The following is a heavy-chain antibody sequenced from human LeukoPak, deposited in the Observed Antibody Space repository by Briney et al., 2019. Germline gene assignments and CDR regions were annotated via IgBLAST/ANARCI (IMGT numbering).Heavy chain of an antibody. CDR3: ARGRSAMRMDV. Sequence: ASLKVSCKXSGYTFSNYDINWVRQSTGQGLEWMGWMNPSSGSTAYAQKFQGRVTITRNTSISTAYMELSTLRFEDTAVYYCARGRSAMRMDVWGKGTTVTVSS. CDR1: GYTFSNYD. D-gene: IGHD2-2*01. J-gene: IGHJ6*04. V-gene: IGHV1-8*03. CDR2: MNPSSGST.